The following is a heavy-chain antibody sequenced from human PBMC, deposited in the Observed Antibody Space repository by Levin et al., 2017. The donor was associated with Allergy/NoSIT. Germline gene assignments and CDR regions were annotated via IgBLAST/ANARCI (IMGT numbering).Heavy chain of an antibody. CDR1: GFTFSSYV. CDR3: AKGDYQGQDSSCYYYPLWGYYFDF. Sequence: GGSLRLSCAASGFTFSSYVMSWVRQAPGKGLEWVSAISGSGGSTYYADSVQGRFTISRDNSKNTLYLQMNGLRAEDTAIYYCAKGDYQGQDSSCYYYPLWGYYFDFWGQGTLVTVSS. V-gene: IGHV3-23*01. CDR2: ISGSGGST. D-gene: IGHD3-22*01. J-gene: IGHJ4*02.